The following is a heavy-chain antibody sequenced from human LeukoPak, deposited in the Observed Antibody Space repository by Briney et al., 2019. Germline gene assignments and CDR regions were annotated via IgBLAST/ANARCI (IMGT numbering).Heavy chain of an antibody. J-gene: IGHJ3*01. V-gene: IGHV4-61*05. CDR2: IYYSGST. CDR3: AREYSSSSGRRAFDF. Sequence: NPSETLSLTCTVSGGSITSGSNYWGWIRQPPGKGLEWIGYIYYSGSTNYNPSLKSRVTTLVDTSKNQFSLRLSSVTAADTAVYYCAREYSSSSGRRAFDFWGQGTMVTVSS. D-gene: IGHD6-6*01. CDR1: GGSITSGSNY.